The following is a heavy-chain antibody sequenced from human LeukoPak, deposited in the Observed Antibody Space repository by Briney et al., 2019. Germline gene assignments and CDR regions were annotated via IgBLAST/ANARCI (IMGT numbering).Heavy chain of an antibody. D-gene: IGHD3-10*01. CDR2: INPNSGGT. CDR1: GYTFTGYY. CDR3: ARGDKKENLSGPSGYFDP. J-gene: IGHJ5*02. Sequence: ASVKVSCKASGYTFTGYYIHWVRQAPGQGLEWMGWINPNSGGTDYAQKFQGWVTMTRDTSISTAYMELSRLRSDDTAVYYCARGDKKENLSGPSGYFDPWGQGSLVTVSS. V-gene: IGHV1-2*04.